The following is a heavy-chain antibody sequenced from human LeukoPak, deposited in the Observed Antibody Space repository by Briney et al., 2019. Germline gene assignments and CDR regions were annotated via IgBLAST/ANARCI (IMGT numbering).Heavy chain of an antibody. CDR1: GFTFRSYD. CDR2: IGTAGDT. J-gene: IGHJ6*02. V-gene: IGHV3-13*04. CDR3: ARGSSYDILSRYYGMDV. Sequence: GGSLRLSCVASGFTFRSYDMFWVRQHTGKGLEWVSGIGTAGDTNYADSVKGRFTISRENAKNSLYLQMNSLRAGDTAVYYCARGSSYDILSRYYGMDVWGQGTTVTVSS. D-gene: IGHD3-9*01.